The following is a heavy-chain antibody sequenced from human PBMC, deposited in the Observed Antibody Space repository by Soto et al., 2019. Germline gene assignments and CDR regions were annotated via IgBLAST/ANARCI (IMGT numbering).Heavy chain of an antibody. D-gene: IGHD3-10*01. CDR1: GYTFTAYA. J-gene: IGHJ4*02. CDR3: AKDRVRIVGHFFYGSGSDDFDY. CDR2: INAGNGNT. Sequence: QVQLVQSGAEVKKPGASVKVSCKASGYTFTAYAIHWVRQAPGHRLQWMGWINAGNGNTKYSQNFQGTVTITRDTVSSTAYMELSSLTSEDTDVYYCAKDRVRIVGHFFYGSGSDDFDYWGQGTLVNVSS. V-gene: IGHV1-3*01.